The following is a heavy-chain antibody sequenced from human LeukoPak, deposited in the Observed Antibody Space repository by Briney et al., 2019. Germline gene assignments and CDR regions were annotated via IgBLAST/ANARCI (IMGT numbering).Heavy chain of an antibody. D-gene: IGHD3-10*01. CDR1: AFTFSSFW. CDR3: VRGAAMVRRAINYYYYYMDV. CDR2: INNDGSST. V-gene: IGHV3-74*01. Sequence: GGSLRLSCAASAFTFSSFWMVWVRQAPGKGLVWVSRINNDGSSTAYADSVKGRFTISRDNAKNTMFLQMNSPRAEDTAVYYCVRGAAMVRRAINYYYYYMDVWGKGTTVTVSS. J-gene: IGHJ6*03.